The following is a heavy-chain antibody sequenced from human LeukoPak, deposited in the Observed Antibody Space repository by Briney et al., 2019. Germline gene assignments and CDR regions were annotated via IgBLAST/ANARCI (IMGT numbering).Heavy chain of an antibody. CDR1: GFTFSSYS. CDR2: ISSSSSDI. V-gene: IGHV3-21*06. D-gene: IGHD7-27*01. Sequence: GGSLRLSCAASGFTFSSYSMNWVRQAPGKGLEWGSSISSSSSDIYYADSVKGRFTISRDNAKNSLYLQMNSLRAEDTAVYYCARALSGSWAPFDYWGQGTLVTVSS. J-gene: IGHJ4*02. CDR3: ARALSGSWAPFDY.